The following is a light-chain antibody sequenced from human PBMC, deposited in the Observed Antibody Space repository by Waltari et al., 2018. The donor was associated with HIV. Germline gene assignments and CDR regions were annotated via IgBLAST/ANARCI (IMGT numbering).Light chain of an antibody. CDR2: EVY. V-gene: IGLV2-14*01. Sequence: HSALTQPASVSGSPGQSITLSCTGPTSDFDTFDFVSWYQQSPGRAPKLIIFEVYFRPAGVSQRCSGSKSGDTASLTCAALRAEDEADYFCSSYSARGFVAFGGGTKVTVL. J-gene: IGLJ3*02. CDR1: TSDFDTFDF. CDR3: SSYSARGFVA.